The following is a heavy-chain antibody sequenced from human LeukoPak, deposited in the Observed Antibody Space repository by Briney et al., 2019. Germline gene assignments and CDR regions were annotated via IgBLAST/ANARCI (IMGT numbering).Heavy chain of an antibody. Sequence: SETLSLTCXVSGGSISSYYWSWIRQPAGKGLEWIGRIYTSGSTNYNPSLKSRVTMSVDTSKTQFSLKLSSVTAADTTVYYCARDHKEPNDSSDYYYVAQFDSWGQGTLVTVSS. CDR1: GGSISSYY. J-gene: IGHJ4*02. CDR2: IYTSGST. CDR3: ARDHKEPNDSSDYYYVAQFDS. V-gene: IGHV4-4*07. D-gene: IGHD3-22*01.